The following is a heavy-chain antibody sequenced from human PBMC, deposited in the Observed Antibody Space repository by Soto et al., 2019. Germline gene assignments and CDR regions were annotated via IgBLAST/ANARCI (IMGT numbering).Heavy chain of an antibody. Sequence: GGSLRLSCAASGFSFSDYYMSWIRQAPGKGLEWVSYISSSGSALYHADSVKGRFTIIRDNSKNTLLLQMNSLRVEDTAIYYCAKDSHWGIISPTHDLWGQGPQVTVSS. D-gene: IGHD3-16*01. CDR1: GFSFSDYY. CDR2: ISSSGSAL. J-gene: IGHJ5*02. V-gene: IGHV3-11*01. CDR3: AKDSHWGIISPTHDL.